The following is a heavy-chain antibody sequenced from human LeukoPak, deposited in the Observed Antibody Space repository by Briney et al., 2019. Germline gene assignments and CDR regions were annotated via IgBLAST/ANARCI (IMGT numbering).Heavy chain of an antibody. D-gene: IGHD5-12*01. Sequence: ASVKVSCKVSGYTLTELSMHWVRQAPGKGLEWMGGFDPEDGETIYAQKFQGRVTMTEDTSTDTAYMELSSLRSEDTAVYYCATVARGGYSGYDYRDYFDYWGQGTLVTASS. CDR2: FDPEDGET. CDR1: GYTLTELS. CDR3: ATVARGGYSGYDYRDYFDY. J-gene: IGHJ4*02. V-gene: IGHV1-24*01.